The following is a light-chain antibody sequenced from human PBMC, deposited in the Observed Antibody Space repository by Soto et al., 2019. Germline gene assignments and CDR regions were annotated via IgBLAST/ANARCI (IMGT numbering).Light chain of an antibody. CDR2: FAS. J-gene: IGKJ4*02. CDR3: QHYDEWPLT. V-gene: IGKV3-15*01. CDR1: QTVSNN. Sequence: REMTQSPATLSVSPGEKATLSCRASQTVSNNLAWYQQKPGQAPRLLIYFASTSATGIPARFSGIGSGTEVMFTIGSLQSEDFGVYYCQHYDEWPLTFGGWTKVEIK.